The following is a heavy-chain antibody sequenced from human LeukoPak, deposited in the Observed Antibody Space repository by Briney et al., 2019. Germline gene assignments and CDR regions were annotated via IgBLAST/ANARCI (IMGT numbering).Heavy chain of an antibody. CDR1: GFTVSSNY. CDR3: AKDGHYYGSGSTHFDY. CDR2: IYSGGST. Sequence: GGSLRLSCAASGFTVSSNYMSWVRQAPGKGLEWVSVIYSGGSTYYADSVKGRFTISRDNSKNTLYLQMNSLRAEDTAVYYCAKDGHYYGSGSTHFDYWGQGTLVTVSS. J-gene: IGHJ4*02. V-gene: IGHV3-53*01. D-gene: IGHD3-10*01.